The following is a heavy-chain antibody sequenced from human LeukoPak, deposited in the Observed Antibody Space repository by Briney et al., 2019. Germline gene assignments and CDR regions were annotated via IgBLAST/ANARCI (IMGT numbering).Heavy chain of an antibody. J-gene: IGHJ4*02. CDR3: ARDDLSPDYYDSSGYDY. CDR2: IYYSGST. V-gene: IGHV4-59*01. Sequence: SETLSLTCTVSGGSISSYYWSWIRQPPGKGLEWIGYIYYSGSTNYNPSLKSRVTISVDTSENQFSLKLSSVTAADTAVYYCARDDLSPDYYDSSGYDYWGQGTLVTVSS. D-gene: IGHD3-22*01. CDR1: GGSISSYY.